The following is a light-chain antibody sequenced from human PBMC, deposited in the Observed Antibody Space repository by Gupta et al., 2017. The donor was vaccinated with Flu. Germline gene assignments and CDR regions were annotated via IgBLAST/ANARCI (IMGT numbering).Light chain of an antibody. CDR2: KTS. Sequence: SPSTLSASVGDRVTITCRASQSITGRLTWYQQKAGKAPKLLIYKTSSLESGVPSRFSGSGSGTEFTLTISSLQPDDFATYYCQQYDLYWTFGQGTKVEIK. CDR3: QQYDLYWT. V-gene: IGKV1-5*03. J-gene: IGKJ1*01. CDR1: QSITGR.